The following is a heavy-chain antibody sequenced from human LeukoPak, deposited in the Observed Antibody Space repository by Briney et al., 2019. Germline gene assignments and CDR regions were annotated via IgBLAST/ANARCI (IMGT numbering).Heavy chain of an antibody. CDR2: INHSGST. V-gene: IGHV4-34*01. D-gene: IGHD6-6*01. J-gene: IGHJ6*03. CDR3: ARIIEYSSISPHYYYYYYMDV. Sequence: SETLSLTCAVYGGSFSGYYWSWIRQPPGKGLEWIGEINHSGSTNYNPSLKSRVTISVDTSKNQLSLKLSSVTAADTAVYYCARIIEYSSISPHYYYYYYMDVWGKGTTVTVSS. CDR1: GGSFSGYY.